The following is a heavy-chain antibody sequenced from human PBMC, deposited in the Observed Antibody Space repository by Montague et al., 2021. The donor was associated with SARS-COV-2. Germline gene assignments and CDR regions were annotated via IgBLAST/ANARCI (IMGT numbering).Heavy chain of an antibody. J-gene: IGHJ6*03. CDR2: INNSEST. CDR1: GGSFSGHY. V-gene: IGHV4-34*01. Sequence: SETLSLTCAVYGGSFSGHYWSWIRQPPGKGLEWIGEINNSESTNYNPSLKSRVTISVDTSKNQFSLKLHSVTAADTAVYYCARGRIEVSMIVVVLTGASYYIDVWGKGTTVTVSS. D-gene: IGHD3-22*01. CDR3: ARGRIEVSMIVVVLTGASYYIDV.